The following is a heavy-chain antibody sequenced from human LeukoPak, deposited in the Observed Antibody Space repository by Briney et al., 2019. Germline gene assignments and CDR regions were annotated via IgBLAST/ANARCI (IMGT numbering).Heavy chain of an antibody. CDR1: GFTFSDYW. CDR2: INTVGTFI. D-gene: IGHD1-26*01. V-gene: IGHV3-74*01. J-gene: IGHJ4*02. Sequence: GGSLRLSCAASGFTFSDYWMHWVRQAPGKGLVWVSRINTVGTFIRHADSVQGRFTISRDAAKNTLFLQMNSLRAEDTAVYYCAREARVGGALQYWGQGVLVTVSA. CDR3: AREARVGGALQY.